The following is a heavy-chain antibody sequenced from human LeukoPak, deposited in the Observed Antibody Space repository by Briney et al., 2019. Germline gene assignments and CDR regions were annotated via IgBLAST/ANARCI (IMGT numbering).Heavy chain of an antibody. CDR3: ARLTAALDY. V-gene: IGHV4-34*01. J-gene: IGHJ4*02. CDR1: GGSFSGYY. D-gene: IGHD6-13*01. Sequence: SETLSLTCAVYGGSFSGYYWSWIRQPPGKGLEWIGEINHSGSTNYNPSLKSRVTISVDTSKNQFSLKLSSVTAADTAVYYCARLTAALDYWGQGTLVTVSS. CDR2: INHSGST.